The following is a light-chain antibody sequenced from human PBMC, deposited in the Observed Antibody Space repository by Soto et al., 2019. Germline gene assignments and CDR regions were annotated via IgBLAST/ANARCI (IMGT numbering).Light chain of an antibody. CDR2: DAS. Sequence: DIQMTQSPATLSASVGDTVSITCRASQSISGWMAWYQQKPGKVPTLLIFDASSLASGVPSRFSGSWSGTIFPLTISVLQPGFFAPYCCHQYNSYPFTFGHGTKLEIK. CDR1: QSISGW. V-gene: IGKV1-5*01. J-gene: IGKJ2*01. CDR3: HQYNSYPFT.